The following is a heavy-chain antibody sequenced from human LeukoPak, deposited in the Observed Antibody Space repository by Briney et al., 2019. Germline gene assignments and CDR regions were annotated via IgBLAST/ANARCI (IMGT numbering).Heavy chain of an antibody. D-gene: IGHD6-13*01. CDR1: GGSISSNYW. J-gene: IGHJ4*03. Sequence: SGTLSLTCAVSGGSISSNYWWSWVRQPPGKGLEWIGELHHSGSTNYSPSLKSRVTTSVDKSKNQFSLKLTSVTAADTAVYYCARKRADTWYYFDYWGKGTTVTVSS. CDR2: LHHSGST. CDR3: ARKRADTWYYFDY. V-gene: IGHV4-4*02.